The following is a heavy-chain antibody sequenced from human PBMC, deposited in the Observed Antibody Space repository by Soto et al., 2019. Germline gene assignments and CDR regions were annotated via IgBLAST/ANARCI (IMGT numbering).Heavy chain of an antibody. CDR3: ARWWDYFGGGGYPYYYDY. Sequence: QMQLQQSGPGLVKPSGTLSLTCAVSGGSISSNNWWTWVRQPPGKGLEWIGEIYHNGSSNYHPSLKRRITISVEKSKNQFSLHLSSMPAADTAVYYCARWWDYFGGGGYPYYYDYWGRGPLVTVSS. J-gene: IGHJ4*02. D-gene: IGHD2-21*01. CDR2: IYHNGSS. V-gene: IGHV4-4*02. CDR1: GGSISSNNW.